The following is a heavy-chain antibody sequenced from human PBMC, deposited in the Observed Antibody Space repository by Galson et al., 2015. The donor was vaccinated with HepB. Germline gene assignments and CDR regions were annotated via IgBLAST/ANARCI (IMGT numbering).Heavy chain of an antibody. V-gene: IGHV3-30*18. CDR2: ISYDGSNK. J-gene: IGHJ6*02. CDR1: GFTFSSYS. D-gene: IGHD3-10*01. Sequence: SLRLSCAASGFTFSSYSMNWVRQAPGKGLEWVAVISYDGSNKYYPDSVKGRFTISRDNSKNTLYLQMNSLRAEDTAVYHCAKDRGGLWFGESQAIYGMDVWGRGTTVTVSS. CDR3: AKDRGGLWFGESQAIYGMDV.